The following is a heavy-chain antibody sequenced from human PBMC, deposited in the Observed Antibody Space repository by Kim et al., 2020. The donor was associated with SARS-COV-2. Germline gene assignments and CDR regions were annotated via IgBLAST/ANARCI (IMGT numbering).Heavy chain of an antibody. Sequence: GGSLRLSCAASGFTFDDYAMHWVRQAPGKGLEWVSLISGDGGSTYYADSVKGRFTISRDNSKNSLYLQMNSLRTEDTALYYCASLTIFGVGDNWFDPWGQGTLVTVSS. V-gene: IGHV3-43*02. J-gene: IGHJ5*02. CDR3: ASLTIFGVGDNWFDP. CDR2: ISGDGGST. D-gene: IGHD3-3*01. CDR1: GFTFDDYA.